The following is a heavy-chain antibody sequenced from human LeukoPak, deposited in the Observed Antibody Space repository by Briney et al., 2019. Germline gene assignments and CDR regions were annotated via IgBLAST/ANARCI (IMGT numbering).Heavy chain of an antibody. CDR3: ARESITGDRDFDY. Sequence: GGSLRLSCAASGFTFSGYSMNWVRQAPGRGLEWASYISSGSRTIFYADSVKGRFTISRDNAKNSLYLLMNDLTADDTAVYYCARESITGDRDFDYWGQGTLITVSS. CDR1: GFTFSGYS. V-gene: IGHV3-48*01. CDR2: ISSGSRTI. J-gene: IGHJ4*02. D-gene: IGHD7-27*01.